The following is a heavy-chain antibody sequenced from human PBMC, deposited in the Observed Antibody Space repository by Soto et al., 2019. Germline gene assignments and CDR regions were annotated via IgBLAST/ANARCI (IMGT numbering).Heavy chain of an antibody. CDR1: GGSVRSSY. J-gene: IGHJ5*02. Sequence: LSLTCSVSGGSVRSSYWSWIRQSAGKGLEWIGRIYGSGNTIYNPSLKSRVTMSVDTSKNQFSLKMRSVTAADTAVYFCAKDSQVWFDPWGQGSLVTVPS. CDR2: IYGSGNT. V-gene: IGHV4-4*07. CDR3: AKDSQVWFDP.